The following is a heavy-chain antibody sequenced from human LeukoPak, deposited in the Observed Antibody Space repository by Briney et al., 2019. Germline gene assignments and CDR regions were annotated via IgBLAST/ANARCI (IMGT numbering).Heavy chain of an antibody. CDR1: GYTXTSYY. D-gene: IGHD3-3*01. CDR2: INSSGGST. J-gene: IGHJ4*02. CDR3: ARVGSTVFWSGYNYYFDY. V-gene: IGHV1-46*01. Sequence: ASVKVSCKASGYTXTSYYMHWVRQAPGQGLEWMGIINSSGGSTSYAQKFQGRVTMTRDTSTSTVYMELSSLRSEDTAVYYCARVGSTVFWSGYNYYFDYWGQGTLVTVSS.